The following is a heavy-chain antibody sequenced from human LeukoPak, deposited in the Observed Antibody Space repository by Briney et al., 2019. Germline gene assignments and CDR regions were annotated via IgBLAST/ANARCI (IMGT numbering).Heavy chain of an antibody. CDR2: VRSKAYGETT. CDR3: SRYCSGGSCYSVPDY. Sequence: GGSLRLSCTASGFTLGDYAMTGVRQAPGKGLEWVGFVRSKAYGETTEYAASVKGRFTISRDDSKSVAYLQMNSLRAEDTVVYYCSRYCSGGSCYSVPDYWGQGTLVTVSS. V-gene: IGHV3-49*04. CDR1: GFTLGDYA. D-gene: IGHD2-15*01. J-gene: IGHJ4*02.